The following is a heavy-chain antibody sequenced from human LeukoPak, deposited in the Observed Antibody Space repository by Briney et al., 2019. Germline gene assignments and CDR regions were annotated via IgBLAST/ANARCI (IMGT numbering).Heavy chain of an antibody. CDR1: GFTFSSYA. Sequence: GGSLRLSCAASGFTFSSYAMSWVRQAPGKGLEWVSAISGSGGSTYYADSVKGRFTVSRDNSRNTLYLPMNSLRAEDTAVYYCVKDRGGSPFYGMDVWGQGTTVTVSS. CDR2: ISGSGGST. V-gene: IGHV3-23*01. D-gene: IGHD1-26*01. J-gene: IGHJ6*02. CDR3: VKDRGGSPFYGMDV.